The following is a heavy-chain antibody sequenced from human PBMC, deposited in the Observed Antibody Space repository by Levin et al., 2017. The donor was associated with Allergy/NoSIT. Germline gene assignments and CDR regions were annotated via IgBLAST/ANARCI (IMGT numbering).Heavy chain of an antibody. D-gene: IGHD1-1*01. CDR3: AKLYRPTALPGYMDV. CDR2: ISGSGGNT. J-gene: IGHJ6*03. Sequence: PGGSLRLSCAASGFTFSSYAMSWVRQAPGKGLEWVSAISGSGGNTYYADSLKGRFTTSRDNSKNTLYLQMNSLRAEDTAVYYCAKLYRPTALPGYMDVWGKGTTVTVSS. V-gene: IGHV3-23*01. CDR1: GFTFSSYA.